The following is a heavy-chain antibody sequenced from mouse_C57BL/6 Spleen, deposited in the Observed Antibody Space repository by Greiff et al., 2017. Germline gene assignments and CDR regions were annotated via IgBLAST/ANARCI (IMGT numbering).Heavy chain of an antibody. Sequence: DVMLVESGGGLVKPGGSLKLSCAASGFTFSDYGMHWVRQAPEKGLEWVAYISSGSSTSYYADTVKGRFTISRDNAKNTLFLQMTSLRSEDTAMYYCARGYDYYWYFDVWGTGTTVTVSS. CDR3: ARGYDYYWYFDV. CDR1: GFTFSDYG. J-gene: IGHJ1*03. CDR2: ISSGSSTS. D-gene: IGHD2-4*01. V-gene: IGHV5-17*01.